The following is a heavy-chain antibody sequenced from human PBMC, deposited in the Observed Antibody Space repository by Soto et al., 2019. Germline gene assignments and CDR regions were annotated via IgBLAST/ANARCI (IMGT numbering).Heavy chain of an antibody. CDR1: GFTFSSYA. Sequence: GGSLRLSCAASGFTFSSYAMSWVRQAPGKGLEWVSAISSSSSYIYYADSVKGRFTISRDNAKNSLYLQMNSLRAEDTAVYYCARDLTPSGGMDVWGKGTTVTVSS. J-gene: IGHJ6*03. V-gene: IGHV3-21*01. D-gene: IGHD3-10*01. CDR2: ISSSSSYI. CDR3: ARDLTPSGGMDV.